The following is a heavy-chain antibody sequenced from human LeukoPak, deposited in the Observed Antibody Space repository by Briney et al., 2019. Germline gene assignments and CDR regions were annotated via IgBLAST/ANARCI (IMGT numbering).Heavy chain of an antibody. CDR3: ARVVGAYSSGRYYYYYMDV. J-gene: IGHJ6*03. Sequence: SETPSLTCAVYGGSFSGYYWSWIRQPPGKGLEWIGEINHSGSTNYNPSLKSRVTISVDTSKNQFSLKLSSVTAADTAVYFCARVVGAYSSGRYYYYYMDVWGKGTTVTVSS. D-gene: IGHD2-21*01. CDR2: INHSGST. V-gene: IGHV4-34*01. CDR1: GGSFSGYY.